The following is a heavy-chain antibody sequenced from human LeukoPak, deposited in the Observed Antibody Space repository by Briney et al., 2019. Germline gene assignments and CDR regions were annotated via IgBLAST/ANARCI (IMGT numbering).Heavy chain of an antibody. CDR3: ARDDNEIVENKYSSGFDY. CDR1: GFTFSSYW. D-gene: IGHD6-19*01. V-gene: IGHV3-74*01. CDR2: ITSDGSGT. Sequence: GGSLRLSCAASGFTFSSYWMHWVRQVPGKGLVWVSHITSDGSGTGYADSVKGRFTISRDNAKNTLYLQMNSLRAEDTAVYYCARDDNEIVENKYSSGFDYWGQGTLVTVSS. J-gene: IGHJ4*02.